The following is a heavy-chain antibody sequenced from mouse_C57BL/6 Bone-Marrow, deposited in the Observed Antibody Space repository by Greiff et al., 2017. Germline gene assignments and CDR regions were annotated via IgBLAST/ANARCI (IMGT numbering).Heavy chain of an antibody. Sequence: EVQVEESGGGLVKPGGSLKLSCAASGFTFSSYAMSWVRQTPEKRLEWVATISDGGSYTYYPDNVKGRFTISRDNAKNNLYLQMSHLKSEDTAMYYCARDPWFAYWGQGTLVTVSA. V-gene: IGHV5-4*01. CDR3: ARDPWFAY. CDR1: GFTFSSYA. J-gene: IGHJ3*01. CDR2: ISDGGSYT.